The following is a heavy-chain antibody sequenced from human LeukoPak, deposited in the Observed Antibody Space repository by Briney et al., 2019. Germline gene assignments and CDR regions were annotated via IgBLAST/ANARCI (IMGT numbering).Heavy chain of an antibody. CDR1: GYTLTGYY. V-gene: IGHV1-2*02. Sequence: ASVKVSCKASGYTLTGYYMHWVRQAPGQGPEWMGWINPNSGGTSSAQKFQGRVTMTRDTSISTAYMALSRLRSDDTAVYYCARSVGAVTTSLDPWGQGTLVTVSS. D-gene: IGHD4-17*01. CDR2: INPNSGGT. CDR3: ARSVGAVTTSLDP. J-gene: IGHJ5*02.